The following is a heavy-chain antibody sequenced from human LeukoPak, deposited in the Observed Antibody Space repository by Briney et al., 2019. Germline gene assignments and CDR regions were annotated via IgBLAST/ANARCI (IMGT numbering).Heavy chain of an antibody. CDR2: IYSGGST. D-gene: IGHD4-23*01. V-gene: IGHV3-66*01. J-gene: IGHJ4*02. Sequence: PGGSLRLSCAASGFTVSSNYMSWVRQAPGKGLEWVSVIYSGGSTYYADSVKGRFTISRDNSKNTLYLQMNSLRAEDTAVYYCARDDYGGNSAFDYWGQGTLVTVSS. CDR1: GFTVSSNY. CDR3: ARDDYGGNSAFDY.